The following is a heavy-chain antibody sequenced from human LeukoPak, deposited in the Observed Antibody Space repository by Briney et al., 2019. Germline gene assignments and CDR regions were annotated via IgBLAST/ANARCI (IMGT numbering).Heavy chain of an antibody. CDR2: IIPILGIA. D-gene: IGHD3-22*01. CDR1: GGTFSSYA. V-gene: IGHV1-69*04. J-gene: IGHJ3*02. Sequence: SVKVSCKASGGTFSSYAISWVRQAPGQGLEWMGRIIPILGIANYAQKFQGRVTITADKSTSTAYMELSSLRSEDTAVCYCARQFSNMIVNAFDIWGQGTMVTVSS. CDR3: ARQFSNMIVNAFDI.